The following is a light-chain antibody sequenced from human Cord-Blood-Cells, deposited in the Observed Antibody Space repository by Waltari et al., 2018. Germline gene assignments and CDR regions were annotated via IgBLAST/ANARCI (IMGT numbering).Light chain of an antibody. CDR3: SSYTSSSAWV. CDR2: DVS. V-gene: IGLV2-14*03. CDR1: SSDVGGYNY. Sequence: QSALTQPASVSGSPGQSITISCTGTSSDVGGYNYVSWYQQHPGKAPKLMIYDVSIRPSVVCNRFSVSKSGNTDALTLSGLQAEDEADYYCSSYTSSSAWVFGGGTKLTVL. J-gene: IGLJ3*02.